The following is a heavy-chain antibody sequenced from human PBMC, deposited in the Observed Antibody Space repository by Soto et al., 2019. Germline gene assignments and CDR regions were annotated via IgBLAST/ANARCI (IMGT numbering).Heavy chain of an antibody. D-gene: IGHD6-6*01. CDR3: VKRGPSSSSLYYGMDV. CDR2: ISSNGDST. J-gene: IGHJ6*02. Sequence: GGSLRLSCSASGFTFRSYAMHWVRQAPGKGLEYVSAISSNGDSTYYADSVKGRFTISRDNFKNTLYLQMSSLRAEDTAVYYCVKRGPSSSSLYYGMDVWGQGTTVTVSS. CDR1: GFTFRSYA. V-gene: IGHV3-64D*06.